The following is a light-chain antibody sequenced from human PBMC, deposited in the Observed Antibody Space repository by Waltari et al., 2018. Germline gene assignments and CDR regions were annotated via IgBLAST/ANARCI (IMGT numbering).Light chain of an antibody. J-gene: IGLJ3*02. CDR2: SNN. CDR3: ASWDDSLSGVV. CDR1: NSNLGRNS. V-gene: IGLV1-44*01. Sequence: QSVLTQAPSASGTPGQGVTISCSGSNSNLGRNSVNWYQQFSGTAPKLLIHSNNPLPAGVPDRVSGAKSGTSASLAISGLQSEDEADYYCASWDDSLSGVVFGGGTKLTVL.